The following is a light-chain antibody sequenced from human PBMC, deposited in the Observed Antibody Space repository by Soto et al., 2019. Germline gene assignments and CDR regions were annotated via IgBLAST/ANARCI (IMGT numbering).Light chain of an antibody. V-gene: IGKV3-11*01. CDR3: HQRSRWPLT. CDR1: QTVGYY. J-gene: IGKJ4*01. Sequence: EIVLTQSPATLSLFHGERATLSCRASQTVGYYLAWYQQKAGQAPRPLIYDASNRAPGIPARFSGSGSGTDFTLTISSLEPEDFTVYYCHQRSRWPLTFGGGTKVDIK. CDR2: DAS.